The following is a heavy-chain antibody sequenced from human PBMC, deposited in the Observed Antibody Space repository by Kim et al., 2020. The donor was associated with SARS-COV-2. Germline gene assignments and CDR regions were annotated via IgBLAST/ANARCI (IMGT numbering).Heavy chain of an antibody. CDR1: GGSISSYY. CDR3: ARGLLGAARYYFDY. Sequence: SETLSLTCTVSGGSISSYYWSWIRQPPGKGLEWIGYIYYSGSTNYNPSLKSRVTISVDTSKNQFSLKLSSVTAADTAVYYCARGLLGAARYYFDYWGQGTLVTVSS. D-gene: IGHD6-6*01. CDR2: IYYSGST. V-gene: IGHV4-59*01. J-gene: IGHJ4*02.